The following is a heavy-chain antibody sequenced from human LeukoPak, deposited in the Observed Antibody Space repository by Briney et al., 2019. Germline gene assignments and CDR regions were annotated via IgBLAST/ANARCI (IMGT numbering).Heavy chain of an antibody. CDR3: ATASHSGSYYFYFDY. CDR2: FDPEDGET. CDR1: GGTFSSYA. J-gene: IGHJ4*02. Sequence: ASVKVSCKASGGTFSSYAISWVRQAPGKGLEWMGGFDPEDGETIYAQKFQGRVTMTEDTSTDTAYMELSSLRSEDTAVYYCATASHSGSYYFYFDYWGQGTLVTVSS. D-gene: IGHD1-26*01. V-gene: IGHV1-24*01.